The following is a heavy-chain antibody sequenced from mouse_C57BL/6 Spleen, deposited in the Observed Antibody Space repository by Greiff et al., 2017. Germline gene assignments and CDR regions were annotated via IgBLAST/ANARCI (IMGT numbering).Heavy chain of an antibody. Sequence: EVKLMESGPGLVKPSQSLSLTCSVTGYSITSGYYWNWIRQFPGNKLEWMGYISYDGSNNYNPSLKNRISITRDTSKNQFFLKLNSVTTEDTATYYCARDFYGSDRYFDVGGTGTTVTVSS. V-gene: IGHV3-6*01. CDR2: ISYDGSN. D-gene: IGHD1-1*01. CDR3: ARDFYGSDRYFDV. J-gene: IGHJ1*03. CDR1: GYSITSGYY.